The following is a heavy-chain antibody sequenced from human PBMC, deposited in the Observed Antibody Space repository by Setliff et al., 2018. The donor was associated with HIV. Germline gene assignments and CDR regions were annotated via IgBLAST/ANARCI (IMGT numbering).Heavy chain of an antibody. CDR1: GYSLSSASY. Sequence: PSETLSLTCSVSGYSLSSASYWGWIRQPRGMGLEWIGNIYGSGTTKYNPSLRSRVTISVDTSKNQFSLKLSSVTAADTAVYYCARVDGYNLRSAWNMDVWGQGTTVTVSS. V-gene: IGHV4-38-2*02. CDR3: ARVDGYNLRSAWNMDV. J-gene: IGHJ6*02. D-gene: IGHD5-12*01. CDR2: IYGSGTT.